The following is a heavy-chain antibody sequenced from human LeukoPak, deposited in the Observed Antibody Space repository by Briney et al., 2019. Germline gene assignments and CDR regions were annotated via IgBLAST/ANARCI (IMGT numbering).Heavy chain of an antibody. CDR2: ICGSGTNT. Sequence: PGGSLRLSCAASGFSFSSYAMGWVRQAPGRGLEWVSAICGSGTNTYYADSVKGRFTISRDNSKNTLDLQMNSLRAEDTAVYYCAKAGGGNCFSSLDFWGQGTLVTVSS. J-gene: IGHJ4*02. CDR3: AKAGGGNCFSSLDF. V-gene: IGHV3-23*01. D-gene: IGHD2-15*01. CDR1: GFSFSSYA.